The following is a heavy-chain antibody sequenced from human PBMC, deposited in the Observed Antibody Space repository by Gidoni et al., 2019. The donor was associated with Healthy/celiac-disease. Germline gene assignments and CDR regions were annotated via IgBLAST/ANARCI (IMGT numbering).Heavy chain of an antibody. V-gene: IGHV3-30*18. D-gene: IGHD3-16*01. Sequence: QVQLVESGGGVVQPWRSLRLSCAASGFHFSSSGMHWVRQAPGKGLEWVAVISYDGSNKYYADSVKGRFTISRDNSKNTLYLQMNSLRAEDTAVYYCAKDGPGGGLGESPPWYWGQGTLVTVSS. CDR1: GFHFSSSG. CDR3: AKDGPGGGLGESPPWY. CDR2: ISYDGSNK. J-gene: IGHJ4*02.